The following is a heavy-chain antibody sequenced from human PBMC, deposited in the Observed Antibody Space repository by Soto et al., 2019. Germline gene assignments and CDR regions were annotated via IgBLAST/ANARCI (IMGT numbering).Heavy chain of an antibody. CDR1: GGSFSGYY. V-gene: IGHV4-34*01. J-gene: IGHJ4*02. CDR3: ARGGGDIVVVVAATPKFGY. D-gene: IGHD2-15*01. Sequence: SETLSLTCAVYGGSFSGYYWSWIRQPPGKGLEWIGEINHSGSTNYNPSLKSRVTISVDTSKNQFSLKLSSVTAADTAVYYCARGGGDIVVVVAATPKFGYWGQGTLVTVAS. CDR2: INHSGST.